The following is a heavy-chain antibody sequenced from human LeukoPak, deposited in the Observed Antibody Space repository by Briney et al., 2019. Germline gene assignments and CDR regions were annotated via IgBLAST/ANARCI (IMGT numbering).Heavy chain of an antibody. D-gene: IGHD6-19*01. CDR2: IIPIFGTA. J-gene: IGHJ5*02. V-gene: IGHV1-69*05. Sequence: SVKVSCKASGGTFSSYAISWVRQAPGQGLEWMGGIIPIFGTANYAQKFQGRVTITTDESTSTAYMELSSLRSEDTAVYYCARGASSGWYLPGGFDPWGQGTLVTVSS. CDR1: GGTFSSYA. CDR3: ARGASSGWYLPGGFDP.